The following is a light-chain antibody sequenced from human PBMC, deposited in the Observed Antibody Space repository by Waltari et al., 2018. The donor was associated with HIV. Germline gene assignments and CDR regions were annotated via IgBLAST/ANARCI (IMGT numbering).Light chain of an antibody. CDR1: SPNVGSNH. CDR2: RNN. CDR3: ATWDDSLNDWL. J-gene: IGLJ3*02. Sequence: QSVLNQPPSVSGSPGQRVTISCSGSSPNVGSNHVYWYQLLPGRAPKVLICRNNQLHSGFPDRFSASKSGTSASLAISGLRSEDEAEYGCATWDDSLNDWLFGGGTKLTV. V-gene: IGLV1-47*01.